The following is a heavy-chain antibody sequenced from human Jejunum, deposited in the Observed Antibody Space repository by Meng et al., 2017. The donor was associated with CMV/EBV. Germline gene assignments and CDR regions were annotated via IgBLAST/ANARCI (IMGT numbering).Heavy chain of an antibody. D-gene: IGHD2-2*01. V-gene: IGHV3-30*02. J-gene: IGHJ6*02. Sequence: SNYSIHRVHLAPGKRLEWVAFIRYDGRYKFYTVSVKCRFTISSDNSKLTLYMQMNSLRAEDTAVYYCAKDDCDITNCWQYYGLDVWGQGTTVTVSS. CDR3: AKDDCDITNCWQYYGLDV. CDR2: IRYDGRYK. CDR1: SNYS.